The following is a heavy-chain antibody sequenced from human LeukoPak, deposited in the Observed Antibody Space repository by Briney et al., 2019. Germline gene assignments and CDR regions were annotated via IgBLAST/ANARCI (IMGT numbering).Heavy chain of an antibody. CDR3: ARDRTYCSSTSCYSYNWFDP. D-gene: IGHD2-2*01. Sequence: PGGSLRLSCSASGFAFSTYSMSWVRQAPGKGLEWVANIKQDGSEKYYVDSVKGRFTISRDNAKNSLYLQMNSLRAEDTAVYYCARDRTYCSSTSCYSYNWFDPWGQGTLVTVSS. CDR2: IKQDGSEK. V-gene: IGHV3-7*01. CDR1: GFAFSTYS. J-gene: IGHJ5*02.